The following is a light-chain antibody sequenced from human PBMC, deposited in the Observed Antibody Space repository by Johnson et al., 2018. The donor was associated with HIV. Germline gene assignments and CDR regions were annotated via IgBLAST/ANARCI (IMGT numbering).Light chain of an antibody. CDR2: RNN. CDR1: SSNIGSNT. CDR3: GTWDSRLSAYV. Sequence: QSLLTQSPSASGTPGQRVTISCSGSSSNIGSNTVNWYQQLPGTAPKLLIYRNNQRPSGVPDRFSGSKSGTSASLSITGLQTGDEADYYCGTWDSRLSAYVFGAGTKVTVL. V-gene: IGLV1-44*01. J-gene: IGLJ1*01.